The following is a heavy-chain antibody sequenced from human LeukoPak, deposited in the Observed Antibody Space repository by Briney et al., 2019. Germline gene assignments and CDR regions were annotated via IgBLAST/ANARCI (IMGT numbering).Heavy chain of an antibody. V-gene: IGHV4-4*07. CDR2: IYTSGST. CDR3: AREHPSYYYYYYMDV. J-gene: IGHJ6*03. CDR1: GGSISSYY. Sequence: SETLSLTCTVSGGSISSYYWSWIRQPAGKGLEWIGRIYTSGSTNYNPSLKSRVTISVDTSKNQFSLKLSSVTAADTAVYYCAREHPSYYYYYYMDVWGKGTTVTVSS.